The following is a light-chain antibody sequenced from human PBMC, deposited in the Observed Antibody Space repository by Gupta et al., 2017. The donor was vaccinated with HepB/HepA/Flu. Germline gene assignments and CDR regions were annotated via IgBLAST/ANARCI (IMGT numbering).Light chain of an antibody. CDR2: GAS. V-gene: IGKV3-20*01. CDR3: QQYCSSPS. CDR1: QSVERNY. Sequence: EIVLTQSPGTLSLSPGERATLSCRASQSVERNYLAWYQQRPGQAPRLLIYGASGRATGIPDRFSGSGSGLDFTLTISRLEPEDFAVYYCQQYCSSPSFGGGTKVEIK. J-gene: IGKJ4*02.